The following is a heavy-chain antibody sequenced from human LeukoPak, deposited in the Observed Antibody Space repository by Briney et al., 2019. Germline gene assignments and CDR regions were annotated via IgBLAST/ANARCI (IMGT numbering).Heavy chain of an antibody. J-gene: IGHJ4*02. Sequence: PGGSLRLSCAASGFTFSSYSMNWVRQAPGKGLVWVSRINSDGSSTSYADSVKGRFTISRDNAKNTLYLQMNSLRAEDTAVYYCANSGSYYMNFDYWGQGTLVTVSS. V-gene: IGHV3-74*01. D-gene: IGHD1-26*01. CDR3: ANSGSYYMNFDY. CDR2: INSDGSST. CDR1: GFTFSSYS.